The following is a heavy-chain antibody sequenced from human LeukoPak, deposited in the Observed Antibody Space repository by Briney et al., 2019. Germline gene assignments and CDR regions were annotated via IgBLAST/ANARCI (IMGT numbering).Heavy chain of an antibody. CDR2: INHSGST. CDR3: ASLLAFDY. J-gene: IGHJ4*02. CDR1: GGSFSGYY. Sequence: PSETLSLTCAVYGGSFSGYYWSWIRQPPGKGLEWIGEINHSGSTNYNPSLKSRVTMSVDTSKNQFSLKLSSVTAADTAVYYCASLLAFDYWGQGTLVTVSS. V-gene: IGHV4-34*01.